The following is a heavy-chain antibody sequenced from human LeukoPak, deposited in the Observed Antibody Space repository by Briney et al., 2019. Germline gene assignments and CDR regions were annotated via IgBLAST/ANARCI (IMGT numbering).Heavy chain of an antibody. CDR3: ARQVAAAAPRDGDWFDP. V-gene: IGHV5-51*01. Sequence: GESLKISCKGSGSIFTSYWIGWVRQLPGKGLEWMGIIYPGDSDTRYSPSFQGQVTISADKSISTAYLQWSSLKASDTAMYYCARQVAAAAPRDGDWFDPWGQGTLVTVSS. CDR1: GSIFTSYW. D-gene: IGHD6-13*01. J-gene: IGHJ5*02. CDR2: IYPGDSDT.